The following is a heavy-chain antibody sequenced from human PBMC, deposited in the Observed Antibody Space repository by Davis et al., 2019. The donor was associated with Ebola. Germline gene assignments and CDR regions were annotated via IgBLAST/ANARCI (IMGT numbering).Heavy chain of an antibody. Sequence: SETLSLTCTVSGYSISSGYYWGWIRQPPGKGLEWIGSSYYSVTAYYNPSLKSRVTISVDTSKNRFSLKLSSVTAADTAVYYCARQGRNYYYYGMDVWGKGTTVTVSS. J-gene: IGHJ6*04. CDR3: ARQGRNYYYYGMDV. CDR1: GYSISSGYY. CDR2: SYYSVTA. V-gene: IGHV4-38-2*02.